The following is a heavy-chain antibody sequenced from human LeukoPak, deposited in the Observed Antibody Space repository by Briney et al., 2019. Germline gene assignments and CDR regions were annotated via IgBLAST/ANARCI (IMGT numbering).Heavy chain of an antibody. CDR2: IYHSGSA. CDR1: GYYISSGSY. D-gene: IGHD6-13*01. J-gene: IGHJ4*02. V-gene: IGHV4-38-2*02. Sequence: SETLSLTCTVSGYYISSGSYWGWIRQLPGKGLEWIASIYHSGSAYYNSSLKSRVTISVDTSKNQFSLKLSSVTAADTAVYYCEKGSSSWLLRYYFDYWGQGTLVTVSS. CDR3: EKGSSSWLLRYYFDY.